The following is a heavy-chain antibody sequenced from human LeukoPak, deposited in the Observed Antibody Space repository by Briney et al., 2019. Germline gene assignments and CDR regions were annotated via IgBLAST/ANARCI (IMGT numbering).Heavy chain of an antibody. CDR1: GFTFSSYG. J-gene: IGHJ3*02. Sequence: PGGSLRLSCAASGFTFSSYGMHWVRQAPGKGLEWVAFIRYDGSNKYYADSVKGRFTISRDNAKNSLYLQMNSLRAEDTAVYYCASPEYSYGFNDAFDIWGQGTMVTVSS. V-gene: IGHV3-30*02. CDR2: IRYDGSNK. CDR3: ASPEYSYGFNDAFDI. D-gene: IGHD5-18*01.